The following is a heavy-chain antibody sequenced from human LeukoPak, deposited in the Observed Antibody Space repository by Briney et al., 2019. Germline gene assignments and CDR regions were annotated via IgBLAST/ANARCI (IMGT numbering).Heavy chain of an antibody. V-gene: IGHV1-2*02. CDR3: ARGGSGTTPNYYYYYMDV. CDR1: GGTFSSYA. J-gene: IGHJ6*03. Sequence: ASVKVSCKASGGTFSSYAISWVRQAPGQGLEWMGWINPNSGGTNYAQKFQGRVTMTRDTSISTAYMELSRLRSDDTAVYYCARGGSGTTPNYYYYYMDVWGKGTTVTISS. CDR2: INPNSGGT. D-gene: IGHD3-10*01.